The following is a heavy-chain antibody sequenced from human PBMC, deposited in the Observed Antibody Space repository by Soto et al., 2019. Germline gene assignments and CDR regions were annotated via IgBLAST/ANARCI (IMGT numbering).Heavy chain of an antibody. CDR3: AREIQQWLVLGWFDP. V-gene: IGHV4-4*07. Sequence: ETLSLTCTVSGGSISSYYWSWIRQPAGKGLEWIGRIYTSGSTNYNPSLKSRVTMSVDTSKNQFSLKLSSVTAADTAVYYCAREIQQWLVLGWFDPWGQGTLVTVSS. CDR2: IYTSGST. J-gene: IGHJ5*02. D-gene: IGHD6-19*01. CDR1: GGSISSYY.